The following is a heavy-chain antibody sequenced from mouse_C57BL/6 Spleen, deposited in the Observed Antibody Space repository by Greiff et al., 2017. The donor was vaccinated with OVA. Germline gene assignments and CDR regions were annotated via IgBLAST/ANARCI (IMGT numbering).Heavy chain of an antibody. CDR1: GYTFTDYA. D-gene: IGHD1-1*01. J-gene: IGHJ2*01. CDR3: ASPPQRSTAVERDYFDY. Sequence: QVQLQQSGPELVRPGVSVKISCKGSGYTFTDYAMHWVKQSHAKSLEWIGVISTYYGDASYNQKFKDKATMTVDKSSSTAYMELARLTAEDSAVYYCASPPQRSTAVERDYFDYWGQGTTLTVSS. V-gene: IGHV1-67*01. CDR2: ISTYYGDA.